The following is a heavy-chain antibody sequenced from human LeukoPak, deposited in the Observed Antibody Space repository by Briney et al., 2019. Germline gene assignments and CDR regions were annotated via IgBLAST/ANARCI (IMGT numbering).Heavy chain of an antibody. CDR1: GYTFIRYG. J-gene: IGHJ6*02. V-gene: IGHV1-18*01. CDR3: ARDYGESNYYSGADV. D-gene: IGHD4-17*01. CDR2: ISAYTRNT. Sequence: ASVKVSCKASGYTFIRYGISWVRQAPGQGLEWMGWISAYTRNTNYAQNLRGRVTMTTDTSTSTAYMELRSLGSDDTAVYYCARDYGESNYYSGADVWGQGTTVTVSS.